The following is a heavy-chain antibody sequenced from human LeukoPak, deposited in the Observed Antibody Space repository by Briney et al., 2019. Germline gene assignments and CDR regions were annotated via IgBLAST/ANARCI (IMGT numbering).Heavy chain of an antibody. CDR3: ARDPDDYGDYSSDY. D-gene: IGHD4-17*01. CDR2: IYYSGNT. CDR1: GGSISSSSHY. J-gene: IGHJ4*02. V-gene: IGHV4-39*07. Sequence: SETLSLTCTVSGGSISSSSHYWGWIRQPPGKGLEWIGSIYYSGNTYYNPSLKRRVTISVDTSKNQFSLKLSSVTAADTAVYYCARDPDDYGDYSSDYWGQGTLVTVSS.